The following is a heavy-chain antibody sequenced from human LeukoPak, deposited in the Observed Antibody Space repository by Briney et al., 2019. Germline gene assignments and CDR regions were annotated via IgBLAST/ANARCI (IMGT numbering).Heavy chain of an antibody. CDR3: AREDYDSSGYYRPF. D-gene: IGHD3-22*01. V-gene: IGHV4-38-2*02. Sequence: SETLSLTCGFSGYSLSSRYYCGSTRQPPGKGLEWIGSIYHSGSTYYKPSLKSRVTISVDTSKNQFSLKLYSVTAADTAVYYCAREDYDSSGYYRPFWGQGTLVTVAS. CDR1: GYSLSSRYY. CDR2: IYHSGST. J-gene: IGHJ1*01.